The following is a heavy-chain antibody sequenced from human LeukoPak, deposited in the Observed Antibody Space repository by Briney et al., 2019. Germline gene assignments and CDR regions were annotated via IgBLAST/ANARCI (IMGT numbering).Heavy chain of an antibody. CDR2: ISYDGSNK. D-gene: IGHD2-2*01. CDR3: ARGAVMLGYCSSTSCPLDY. Sequence: GGSLRLSRAASGFTFSSYAMHWVRQAPGKGLEWVAVISYDGSNKYYADSVKGRFTISRDNSKNTLYLQMNSLRAEDTAVYYCARGAVMLGYCSSTSCPLDYWGQGTLVTVSS. J-gene: IGHJ4*02. CDR1: GFTFSSYA. V-gene: IGHV3-30-3*01.